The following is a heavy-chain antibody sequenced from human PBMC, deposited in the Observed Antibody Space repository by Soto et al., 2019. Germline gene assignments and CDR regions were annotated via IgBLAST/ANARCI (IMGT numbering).Heavy chain of an antibody. V-gene: IGHV3-21*01. CDR3: AREATAIYIGYFDY. J-gene: IGHJ4*02. Sequence: LRLSCAASGFTFSSYSMNWVRQAPGKGLEWVSSISSSSSYIYYADSVKGRFTISRDNAKNSLYLQMNSLRAEDTAGYYCAREATAIYIGYFDYWGQGTLVTVS. D-gene: IGHD2-2*02. CDR2: ISSSSSYI. CDR1: GFTFSSYS.